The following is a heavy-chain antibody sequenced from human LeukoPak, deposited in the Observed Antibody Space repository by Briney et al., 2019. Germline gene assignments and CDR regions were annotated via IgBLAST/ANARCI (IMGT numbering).Heavy chain of an antibody. CDR3: ARQHCSGGSCYTDY. V-gene: IGHV3-21*01. CDR2: ISGSSSYI. D-gene: IGHD2-15*01. CDR1: GFALSTYS. J-gene: IGHJ4*02. Sequence: GGSLRLSCAASGFALSTYSMNWVRQAPGKGLEWVSSISGSSSYIYYADSVKGRFTISRDNAKNSLFLQLNSLRAEDTAVYYCARQHCSGGSCYTDYWGLGTLVTVSS.